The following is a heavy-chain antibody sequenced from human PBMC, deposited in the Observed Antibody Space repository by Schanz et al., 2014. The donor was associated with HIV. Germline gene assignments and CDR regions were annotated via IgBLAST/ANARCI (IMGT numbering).Heavy chain of an antibody. J-gene: IGHJ6*02. CDR1: GFTFSSYA. Sequence: EVQLLESGGGLVQPGGSLRLSCAASGFTFSSYAMSWVRQAPGKGLEWVSVISGSGGSTYYADSVKGRFTISRDNSNNKVFLQMNSLRVEDTAVYHCARDTTGGHLYGMDVWGQGTTVIVS. D-gene: IGHD2-2*01. CDR3: ARDTTGGHLYGMDV. V-gene: IGHV3-23*01. CDR2: ISGSGGST.